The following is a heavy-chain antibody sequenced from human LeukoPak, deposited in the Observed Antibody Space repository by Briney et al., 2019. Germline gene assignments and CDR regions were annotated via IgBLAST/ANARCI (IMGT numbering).Heavy chain of an antibody. J-gene: IGHJ3*02. Sequence: SETLSLTCTVSGGSISSYYWSWVRQPAGKGLEWIGRIYTSGNTNYNPSLKSRVTISVDTSKNQFSLKLSSVTAADTAVYYCASHSSGWYGSASVAFDIWGQGTMVTVSS. CDR2: IYTSGNT. CDR3: ASHSSGWYGSASVAFDI. D-gene: IGHD6-19*01. V-gene: IGHV4-4*07. CDR1: GGSISSYY.